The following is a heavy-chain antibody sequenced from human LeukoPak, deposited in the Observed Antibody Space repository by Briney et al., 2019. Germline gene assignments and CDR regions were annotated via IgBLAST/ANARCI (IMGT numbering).Heavy chain of an antibody. Sequence: PGGSLRLSCAASGFTFDDYAMHWVRQAPGKGLEWVSGISWNSGSIGYADSVKGRFTISRDNAKNSLYLQMNSLRAEDTALYYCAKEGRDVKNARYGMDVWGQGTTVTVSS. CDR2: ISWNSGSI. CDR3: AKEGRDVKNARYGMDV. CDR1: GFTFDDYA. D-gene: IGHD5-24*01. V-gene: IGHV3-9*01. J-gene: IGHJ6*02.